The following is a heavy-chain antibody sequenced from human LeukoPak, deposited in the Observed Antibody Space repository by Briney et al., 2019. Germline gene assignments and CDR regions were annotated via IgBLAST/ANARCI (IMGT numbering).Heavy chain of an antibody. Sequence: SETLSLTCTVSGGSISSGSYYWSWIRQPAGKGLEWIGRIYTSGSTNYNPSLKSRVTISVDTSKNQFSLKLSSVTAADTAVYYRATQVAAAGYANWFDPWGQGTLVTVSS. CDR1: GGSISSGSYY. J-gene: IGHJ5*02. CDR3: ATQVAAAGYANWFDP. D-gene: IGHD6-13*01. CDR2: IYTSGST. V-gene: IGHV4-61*02.